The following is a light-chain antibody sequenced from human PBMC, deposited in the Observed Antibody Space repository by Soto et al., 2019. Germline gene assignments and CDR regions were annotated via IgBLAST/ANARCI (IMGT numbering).Light chain of an antibody. CDR2: GAS. CDR1: QTVSTY. CDR3: QQYNNWPPWT. J-gene: IGKJ1*01. Sequence: EIVLTQSPAILSLSPWERATLSCRTNQTVSTYLAWYQHKPGQAPRLLIYGASTRATGIPARFSGSGSGTEFTLTISSLQSEDFAVYYCQQYNNWPPWTFGQGTKVDIK. V-gene: IGKV3-15*01.